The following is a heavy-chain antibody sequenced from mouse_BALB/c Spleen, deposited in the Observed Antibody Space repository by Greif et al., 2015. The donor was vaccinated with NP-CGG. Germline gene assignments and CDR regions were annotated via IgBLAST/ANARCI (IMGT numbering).Heavy chain of an antibody. Sequence: EVKLVESGPELVKPGASVKISCKTSGYTFTEYTMHWVKQSHGKSLEWIGGINPNNGGTSYNQKFKGKATLTVDKSSSTAYMELRSLTSEDSAVYYCARSRWLLWAMDYWGQGTSVTVSS. D-gene: IGHD1-1*02. J-gene: IGHJ4*01. CDR3: ARSRWLLWAMDY. V-gene: IGHV1-18*01. CDR2: INPNNGGT. CDR1: GYTFTEYT.